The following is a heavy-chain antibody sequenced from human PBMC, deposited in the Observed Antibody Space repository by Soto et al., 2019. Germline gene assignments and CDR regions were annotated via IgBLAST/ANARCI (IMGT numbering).Heavy chain of an antibody. CDR3: ARWGTTGGLDV. V-gene: IGHV3-33*05. Sequence: QVPLVESGGGVVQPGTSLRLSCVGSGFTFRSYVIHWVRQAPGKGLEWVALTSYDGSNNFYGDSVKGRFTISRDNSRNTVELQMDSLRLEDTAVYYCARWGTTGGLDVWGQGTLVSVSS. J-gene: IGHJ4*02. D-gene: IGHD3-16*01. CDR2: TSYDGSNN. CDR1: GFTFRSYV.